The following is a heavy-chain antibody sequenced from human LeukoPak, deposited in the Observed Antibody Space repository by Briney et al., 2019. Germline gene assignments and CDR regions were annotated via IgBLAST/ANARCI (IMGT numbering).Heavy chain of an antibody. D-gene: IGHD3-3*02. V-gene: IGHV4-39*01. CDR3: AIPFLAPAFDI. CDR1: GGSISSSSYY. Sequence: SETLFLTCTVSGGSISSSSYYWGWIRQPPGKGLEWIGSIYYSGSTYYNPSLKSRVTISVDTSKNQFSLKLSSVTAADTAVYYCAIPFLAPAFDIWGQGTMVTVSS. CDR2: IYYSGST. J-gene: IGHJ3*02.